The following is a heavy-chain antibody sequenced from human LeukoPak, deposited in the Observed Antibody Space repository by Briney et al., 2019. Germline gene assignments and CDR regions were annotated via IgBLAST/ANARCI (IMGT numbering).Heavy chain of an antibody. J-gene: IGHJ6*03. CDR2: INYSGTT. D-gene: IGHD1-26*01. V-gene: IGHV4-39*01. CDR1: GDSFSSSSYY. CDR3: ARLSIVGATSSYYMDV. Sequence: SETLPLTCSVSGDSFSSSSYYWGWIRQPPGKGLEGIGSINYSGTTYYNPSLKSRVTISVDTSKNQFSLRLSSVTVADTAVYYCARLSIVGATSSYYMDVWGKGTTVTVSS.